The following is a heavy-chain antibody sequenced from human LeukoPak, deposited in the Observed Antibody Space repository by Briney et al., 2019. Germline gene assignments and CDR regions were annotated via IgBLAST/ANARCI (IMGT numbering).Heavy chain of an antibody. CDR3: ARDKPRAGTGTMGCFDY. V-gene: IGHV3-30-3*01. D-gene: IGHD1-1*01. CDR1: GFTFSSYA. Sequence: PGGSPRLSCAASGFTFSSYAIHWVRQAPGKGLEWVAVISYDGSNKDYADSVKGRFTISRDNSKSTQYLQMDSLRPEDTAVYYCARDKPRAGTGTMGCFDYWGQGALVTVSS. J-gene: IGHJ4*02. CDR2: ISYDGSNK.